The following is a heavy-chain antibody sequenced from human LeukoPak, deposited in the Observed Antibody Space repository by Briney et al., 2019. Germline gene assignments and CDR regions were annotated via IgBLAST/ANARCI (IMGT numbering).Heavy chain of an antibody. J-gene: IGHJ6*03. CDR1: GGSISSCY. D-gene: IGHD4-11*01. CDR2: IYTSGST. V-gene: IGHV4-4*07. CDR3: ARGYSNYVYYYYYMDV. Sequence: PSETLSLTCTVSGGSISSCYWSWIRQPAGKGLEWIGRIYTSGSTNYNPSLKSRVTMSVDTSKNQFSLKLSSVTAADTAVYYCARGYSNYVYYYYYMDVWGKGTTVTVSS.